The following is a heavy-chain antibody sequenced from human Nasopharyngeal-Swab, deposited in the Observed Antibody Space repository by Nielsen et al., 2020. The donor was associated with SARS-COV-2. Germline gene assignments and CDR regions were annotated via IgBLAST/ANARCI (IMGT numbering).Heavy chain of an antibody. Sequence: GESLKISCAASGFTFSSYSMNWVRQAPGKGLEWVSSISSSSSYIYYADLVKGRFTISRDNAKNSLYLQMNSLRAEDTAVYYCATWELPRGNFDYWGQGTLVTVSS. V-gene: IGHV3-21*01. J-gene: IGHJ4*02. D-gene: IGHD1-26*01. CDR2: ISSSSSYI. CDR3: ATWELPRGNFDY. CDR1: GFTFSSYS.